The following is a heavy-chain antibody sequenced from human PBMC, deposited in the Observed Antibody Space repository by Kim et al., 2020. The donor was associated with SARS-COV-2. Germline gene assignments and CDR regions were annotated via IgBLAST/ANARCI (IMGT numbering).Heavy chain of an antibody. D-gene: IGHD3-3*01. CDR3: ARGGVPYYDFWSGPRFDY. J-gene: IGHJ4*02. CDR1: GGSFSGYY. Sequence: SETLSLTCAVYGGSFSGYYWSWIRQPPGKGLEWIGEINHSGSTNYNPSLKSRVTISVDTSKNQFSLKLSSVTAADTAVYYCARGGVPYYDFWSGPRFDYWGQGTLVTVSS. V-gene: IGHV4-34*01. CDR2: INHSGST.